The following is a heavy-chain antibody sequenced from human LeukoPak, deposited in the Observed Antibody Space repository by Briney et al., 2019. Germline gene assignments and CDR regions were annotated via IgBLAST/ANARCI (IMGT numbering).Heavy chain of an antibody. J-gene: IGHJ4*02. D-gene: IGHD2-15*01. V-gene: IGHV4-61*02. CDR1: GGSISSGSYY. Sequence: SQTLSLTCTVSGGSISSGSYYWSWIRQPAGKGLEWIGRTYTSGSTNYNPSLKSRVTISVDTSKNQFSLKLSSVTAADTAVYYCARDEYCSGGSCYVGFDYWGQGTLVTVSS. CDR3: ARDEYCSGGSCYVGFDY. CDR2: TYTSGST.